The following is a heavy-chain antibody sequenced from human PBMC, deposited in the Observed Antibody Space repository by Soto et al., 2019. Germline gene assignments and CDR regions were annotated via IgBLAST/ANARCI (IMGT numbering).Heavy chain of an antibody. Sequence: SWVRQAPGQGLECIGEINHSGSTNYNPSLKSRVTISVDTSKNQFSLKLSSVTAADTAVYYCARDYYDSSGYLDYWGQGTLVTVSS. V-gene: IGHV4-34*01. CDR2: INHSGST. CDR3: ARDYYDSSGYLDY. J-gene: IGHJ4*02. D-gene: IGHD3-22*01.